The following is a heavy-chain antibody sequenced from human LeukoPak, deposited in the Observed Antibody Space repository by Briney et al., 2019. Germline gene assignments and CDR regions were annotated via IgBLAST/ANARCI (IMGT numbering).Heavy chain of an antibody. V-gene: IGHV3-74*01. CDR1: GFTFSNDW. Sequence: PRGSLRLSCAASGFTFSNDWMHWVRQAPGKGPVWVSRIKSDGSSTRFADSVQGRFTISRDNGKNTLYLQMNSLRAEDTAVYYCARGGETNNWYPGYFDHWGQGALVTVSS. CDR2: IKSDGSST. J-gene: IGHJ4*02. D-gene: IGHD1-1*01. CDR3: ARGGETNNWYPGYFDH.